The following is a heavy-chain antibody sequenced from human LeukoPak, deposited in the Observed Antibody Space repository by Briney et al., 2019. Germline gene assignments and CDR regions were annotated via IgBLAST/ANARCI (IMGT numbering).Heavy chain of an antibody. D-gene: IGHD6-13*01. Sequence: PGGSLRLSCAASEFTFSDYYMSWIRQAPGKGLEWVSYISYSGDTKYYADSVKGRFTVSRDNVKNSLYLQMNSLRAEDTAVYYCGRLGIITAAGSNDYWGQGTLVTVSS. V-gene: IGHV3-11*01. CDR3: GRLGIITAAGSNDY. J-gene: IGHJ4*02. CDR1: EFTFSDYY. CDR2: ISYSGDTK.